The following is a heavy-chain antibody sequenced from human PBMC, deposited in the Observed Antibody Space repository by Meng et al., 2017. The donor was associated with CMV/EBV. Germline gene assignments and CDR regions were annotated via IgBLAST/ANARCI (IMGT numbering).Heavy chain of an antibody. CDR1: GYTFTSYG. J-gene: IGHJ3*02. D-gene: IGHD2-15*01. Sequence: QIQLVQSGAGVKKPGASGKVSCKASGYTFTSYGISGVQQAPGQGLEWMGWISAYNGNTNYAQKLQDRVTMTTDTSTSTAYMELRSLRSDDTAVYYCASAGSWAPTALDIWGQGTMVTVSS. CDR3: ASAGSWAPTALDI. CDR2: ISAYNGNT. V-gene: IGHV1-18*01.